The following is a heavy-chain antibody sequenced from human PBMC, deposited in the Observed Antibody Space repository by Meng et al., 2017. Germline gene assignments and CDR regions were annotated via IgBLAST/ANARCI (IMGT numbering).Heavy chain of an antibody. Sequence: ASAKVSCKASGYTFTSYGISWVRQAPGQGLEWMGWISAYNGNTNYAQKLQGRVTMTTDTSTSTAYMELRSLRSDDTAVYYCARDLIVVVPAAIYSVSPDFDPWGQGTLVTVSS. D-gene: IGHD2-2*01. CDR1: GYTFTSYG. CDR2: ISAYNGNT. V-gene: IGHV1-18*01. J-gene: IGHJ5*02. CDR3: ARDLIVVVPAAIYSVSPDFDP.